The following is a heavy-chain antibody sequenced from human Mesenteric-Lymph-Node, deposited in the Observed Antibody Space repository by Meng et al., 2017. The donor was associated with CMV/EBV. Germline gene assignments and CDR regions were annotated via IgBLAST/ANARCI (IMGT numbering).Heavy chain of an antibody. J-gene: IGHJ4*02. CDR1: GFTLNDHY. CDR2: SRDKTKSYTT. CDR3: ARGKGNDY. V-gene: IGHV3-72*01. Sequence: GESLKISCVASGFTLNDHYMDWVRQAPGKGLEWVGRSRDKTKSYTTDYAASVKGRFTISRDDSKNSLYLQMYSLKTEDTAVYYCARGKGNDYWGQGTLVTVSS.